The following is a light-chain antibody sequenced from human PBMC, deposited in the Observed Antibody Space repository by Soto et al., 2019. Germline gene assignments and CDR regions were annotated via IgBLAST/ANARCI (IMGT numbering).Light chain of an antibody. J-gene: IGKJ2*01. CDR2: GAS. V-gene: IGKV3-20*01. CDR3: QQYGSSPPYT. CDR1: QSVSSSY. Sequence: ESVLTQSPGTLSLSPGERATLSCRASQSVSSSYLAWYQQKPGQAPRLLIYGASSRATGIPDRFSGSGSGTDFTLTISRLEPEDFAVNYCQQYGSSPPYTFGQGTKLEIK.